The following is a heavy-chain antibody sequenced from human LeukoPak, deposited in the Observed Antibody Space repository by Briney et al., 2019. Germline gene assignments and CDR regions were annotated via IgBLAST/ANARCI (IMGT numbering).Heavy chain of an antibody. V-gene: IGHV4-59*01. J-gene: IGHJ3*02. Sequence: SETLSLTCTVSDGAIAGYSWSWIRQPPGKGLEWIGYIYYSGDTNYNPSLQSRVTVSVDTSKNQFSLKLTSVTAADTAVYYCASGYCGGACQLGGVDMWGQGTMVTVSS. CDR2: IYYSGDT. CDR3: ASGYCGGACQLGGVDM. D-gene: IGHD2-21*02. CDR1: DGAIAGYS.